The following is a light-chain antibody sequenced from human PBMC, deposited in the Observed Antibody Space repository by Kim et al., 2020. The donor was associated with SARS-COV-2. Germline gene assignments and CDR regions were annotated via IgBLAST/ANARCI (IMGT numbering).Light chain of an antibody. CDR3: AAWDDSLSGWV. CDR2: RNN. Sequence: GQRVTISCSGSSSNIGSNYVYWYQQLPRTAPKLLSYRNNQRPSGVPDRFAGSKSGTSASLAISGLRSEDEADYYCAAWDDSLSGWVFGGGTQLTVL. J-gene: IGLJ3*02. V-gene: IGLV1-47*01. CDR1: SSNIGSNY.